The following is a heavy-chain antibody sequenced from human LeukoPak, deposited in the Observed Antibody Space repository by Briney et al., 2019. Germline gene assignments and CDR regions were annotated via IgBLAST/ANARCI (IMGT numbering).Heavy chain of an antibody. CDR3: ARGSEALENTYYYGSGSYTYFDY. CDR1: GFTFSDYY. CDR2: ISSSGSTI. J-gene: IGHJ4*02. V-gene: IGHV3-11*01. D-gene: IGHD3-10*01. Sequence: PGGSLRLSCAASGFTFSDYYMSWIRQAPGKGLEWVSYISSSGSTIYYADSVKGRFTISRDNAKNSLYLQMNSLRAEDTAVYYCARGSEALENTYYYGSGSYTYFDYWGQGTLVTVSS.